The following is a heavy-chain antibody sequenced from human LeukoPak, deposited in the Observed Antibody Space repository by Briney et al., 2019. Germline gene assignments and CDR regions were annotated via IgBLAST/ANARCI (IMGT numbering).Heavy chain of an antibody. Sequence: ASVKVSCKASGGTFSSYAISWVRQAPGQGLEWMGGIIPIFGTANYAQKFQGRVTITTDESTSTAYMELSSLRSEDTAVYYCAGVPFTAGNWFDPWGQGTLVTASS. CDR1: GGTFSSYA. CDR3: AGVPFTAGNWFDP. V-gene: IGHV1-69*05. D-gene: IGHD6-19*01. J-gene: IGHJ5*02. CDR2: IIPIFGTA.